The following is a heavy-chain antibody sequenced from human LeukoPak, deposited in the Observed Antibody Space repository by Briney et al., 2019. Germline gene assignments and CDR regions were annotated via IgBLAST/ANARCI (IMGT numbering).Heavy chain of an antibody. V-gene: IGHV3-53*01. CDR3: ARAGVGYCSGGSCYSGYYYYGMDV. CDR1: GFTVSSNY. Sequence: GGSLRLSCAASGFTVSSNYMTWVRQAPGKGLEWVSVIYSGGSTYYSDSVMGRFTISRDNSKNTLYLQMNSLRAEDTDVYYCARAGVGYCSGGSCYSGYYYYGMDVWGQGTTVTVSS. CDR2: IYSGGST. D-gene: IGHD2-15*01. J-gene: IGHJ6*02.